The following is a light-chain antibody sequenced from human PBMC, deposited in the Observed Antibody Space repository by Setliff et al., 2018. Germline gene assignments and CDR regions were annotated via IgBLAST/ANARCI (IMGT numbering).Light chain of an antibody. Sequence: QSALTQPASVSGSPGQSITISCTGTSSDVGDYNSVSWYQQHPGKAPKLLIYEVTKRPSGVSNRFSGSKSANTASLTISGLQAEDETDYYCSSYTSGSTLVFGGGTK. V-gene: IGLV2-14*01. J-gene: IGLJ2*01. CDR1: SSDVGDYNS. CDR3: SSYTSGSTLV. CDR2: EVT.